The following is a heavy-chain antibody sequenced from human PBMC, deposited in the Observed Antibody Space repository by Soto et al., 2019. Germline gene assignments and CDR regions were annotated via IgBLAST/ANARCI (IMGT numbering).Heavy chain of an antibody. CDR2: INHSGST. CDR3: ARGQRAPYYYYYYGMDV. J-gene: IGHJ6*02. Sequence: PSETLSLTCAVYGGSFSGYYWSWIRQPPGKGLEWIGEINHSGSTNYNPSLKSRVTISVDTSKNQLSLKLSSVTAADTAVYYCARGQRAPYYYYYYGMDVWGQGTTVTVSS. V-gene: IGHV4-34*01. CDR1: GGSFSGYY.